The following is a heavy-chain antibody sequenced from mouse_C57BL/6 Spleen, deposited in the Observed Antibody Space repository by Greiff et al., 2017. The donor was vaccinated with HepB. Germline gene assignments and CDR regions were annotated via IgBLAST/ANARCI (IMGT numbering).Heavy chain of an antibody. CDR3: TGVDY. Sequence: VQLKESGAELVRPGASVKLSCTASGFNIKDDYMHWVKQRPEQGLEWIGWIDPENGDTAYASKFQGKATITADTSSITAYLQLSSLTSADTAVYSCTGVDYWGQGTSVTVSS. V-gene: IGHV14-4*01. CDR1: GFNIKDDY. J-gene: IGHJ4*01. CDR2: IDPENGDT.